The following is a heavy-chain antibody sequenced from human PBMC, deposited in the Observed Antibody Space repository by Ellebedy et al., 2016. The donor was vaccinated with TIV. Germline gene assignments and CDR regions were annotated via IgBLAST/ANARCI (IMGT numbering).Heavy chain of an antibody. CDR1: GGTFSSYS. CDR3: ARVGNYYGGNPSYYFDY. D-gene: IGHD4-23*01. CDR2: IIPIFGTA. J-gene: IGHJ4*02. V-gene: IGHV1-69*13. Sequence: AASVKVSCKASGGTFSSYSVSWVRQAPGQRLEWVGGIIPIFGTANYAQKFQGRVTITADESTYTAYMELSSLRSEDTAVYYCARVGNYYGGNPSYYFDYWGQGTLVTVSS.